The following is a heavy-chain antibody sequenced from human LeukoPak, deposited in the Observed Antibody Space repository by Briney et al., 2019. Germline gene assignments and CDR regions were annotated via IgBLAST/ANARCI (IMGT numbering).Heavy chain of an antibody. CDR1: GFTFSGSA. J-gene: IGHJ4*02. V-gene: IGHV3-73*01. CDR2: IRSKANSYAT. Sequence: GGSLKLSCAASGFTFSGSAMHWVRQASGKGLEWVGRIRSKANSYATAYAASVKGRFTISRDDSKNTAYLQMNSLKTEDTAVYYCTGPPYCSGGSCLPIWGQGTLVTVSS. D-gene: IGHD2-15*01. CDR3: TGPPYCSGGSCLPI.